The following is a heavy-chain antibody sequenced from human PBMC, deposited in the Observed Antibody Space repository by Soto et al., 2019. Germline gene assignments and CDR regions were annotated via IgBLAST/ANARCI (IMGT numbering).Heavy chain of an antibody. CDR3: TKDTFCAWDS. CDR2: INPESTTL. J-gene: IGHJ4*02. V-gene: IGHV3-74*01. Sequence: GGSLRLSCTASEITLNIYWMHWIRQAPGKGLVWVSRINPESTTLTYADSVTGRFTISRDSAKNTLYLQMNGLSAEDTAIYYCTKDTFCAWDSWGQGTLVTVSS. CDR1: EITLNIYW.